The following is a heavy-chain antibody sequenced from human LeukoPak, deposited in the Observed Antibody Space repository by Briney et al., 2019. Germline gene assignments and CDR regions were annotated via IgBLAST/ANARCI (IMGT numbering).Heavy chain of an antibody. D-gene: IGHD6-13*01. Sequence: SETLSLTCTVSGGSISNYYWSWIRQPPGKGLEWIGYIYYSGSTNYNPSLKSRVTISVDTSKNQFSLKVSSVTAADTAVYYCARGQQQLSHWGQGTLVTVSS. CDR1: GGSISNYY. V-gene: IGHV4-59*01. CDR2: IYYSGST. CDR3: ARGQQQLSH. J-gene: IGHJ4*02.